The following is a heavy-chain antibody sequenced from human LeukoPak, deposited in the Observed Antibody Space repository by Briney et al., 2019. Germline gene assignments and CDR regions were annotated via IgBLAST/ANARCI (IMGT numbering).Heavy chain of an antibody. D-gene: IGHD4-17*01. V-gene: IGHV1-2*02. CDR1: GYTFTVYY. J-gene: IGHJ5*02. CDR2: INPNSGGT. Sequence: ASVTVSCKASGYTFTVYYMHWVRQAPGQGREYMGWINPNSGGTNYAQKFQGRVTITRDTSISTAYMELSRLRSDDTAVYYCAKEGDDYGEYNWFDPWGQGALVTVSS. CDR3: AKEGDDYGEYNWFDP.